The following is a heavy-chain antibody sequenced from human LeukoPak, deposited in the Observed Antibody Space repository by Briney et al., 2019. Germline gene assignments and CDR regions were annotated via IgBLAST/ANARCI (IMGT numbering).Heavy chain of an antibody. D-gene: IGHD3-3*01. V-gene: IGHV1-69*13. CDR2: IIPIFGTA. Sequence: SVKVSCKASGGTFSSYAISWVRQAPGQGLEWMGGIIPIFGTANYAQKFQGRVTITADESTSTAYMELSGLRSEDTAVYYCATIFGVVNPYYYYGMDVWGQGTTVTVSS. CDR3: ATIFGVVNPYYYYGMDV. CDR1: GGTFSSYA. J-gene: IGHJ6*02.